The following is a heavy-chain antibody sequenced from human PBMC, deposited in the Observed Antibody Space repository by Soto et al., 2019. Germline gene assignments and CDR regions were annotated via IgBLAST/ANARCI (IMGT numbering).Heavy chain of an antibody. D-gene: IGHD2-2*01. V-gene: IGHV5-51*01. CDR2: IYPGDSDT. CDR1: GYSFTSYW. CDR3: ARHRLGYCSSTSCYEDYYYGMDV. Sequence: GESLKICCKGSGYSFTSYWIGWVRQMPGKGLEWMGIIYPGDSDTRYSPSFQGQVTISADKSISTAYLQWSSLKASDTAMYYCARHRLGYCSSTSCYEDYYYGMDVWGQGTTVTVSS. J-gene: IGHJ6*02.